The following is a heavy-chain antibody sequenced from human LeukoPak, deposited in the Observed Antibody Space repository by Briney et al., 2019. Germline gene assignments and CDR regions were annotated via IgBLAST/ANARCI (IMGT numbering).Heavy chain of an antibody. Sequence: SETLSLTCTVSGGSIGSYYWSWIRQPPGEGLEWIGYIYYSGSTNYNPSLKSRVTISVDTSKNQFSLKLSSVTAADTAVYYCATSGLLGTWFDPWGQGTLVTVSS. CDR2: IYYSGST. J-gene: IGHJ5*02. CDR1: GGSIGSYY. CDR3: ATSGLLGTWFDP. V-gene: IGHV4-59*01. D-gene: IGHD7-27*01.